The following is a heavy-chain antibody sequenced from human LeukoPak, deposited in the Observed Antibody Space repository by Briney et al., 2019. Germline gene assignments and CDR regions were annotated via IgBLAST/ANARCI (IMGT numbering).Heavy chain of an antibody. CDR2: INYSGNT. CDR3: ARGPTVVTPPAFDI. V-gene: IGHV4-39*01. CDR1: GGSISSKSYF. J-gene: IGHJ3*02. Sequence: SETLSLTCTVSGGSISSKSYFWGWIRQSPGKGLEWIGSINYSGNTYYSLSLESRVTISVDTSRKQFSLKLSSVTAADTAVYYCARGPTVVTPPAFDIWGQGTMVTVSS. D-gene: IGHD4-23*01.